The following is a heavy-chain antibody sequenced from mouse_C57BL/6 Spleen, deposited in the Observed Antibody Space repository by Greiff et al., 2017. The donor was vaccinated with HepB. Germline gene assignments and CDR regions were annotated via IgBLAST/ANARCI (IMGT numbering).Heavy chain of an antibody. CDR2: IDPEDGDT. CDR1: GFNIKDYY. V-gene: IGHV14-1*01. CDR3: TTLGTVVPSGYDY. Sequence: VQLQQSGAELVRPGASVKLSCTASGFNIKDYYMHWVKQRPEQGLEWIGRIDPEDGDTEYAPKFQGKATMTADTSSNTAYLQLSSLTSEDTAVYYCTTLGTVVPSGYDYWGQGTSVTVSS. D-gene: IGHD1-1*01. J-gene: IGHJ4*01.